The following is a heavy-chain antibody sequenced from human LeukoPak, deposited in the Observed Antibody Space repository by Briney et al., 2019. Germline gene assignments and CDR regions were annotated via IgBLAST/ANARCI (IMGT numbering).Heavy chain of an antibody. CDR3: AKRYSDGGFDP. V-gene: IGHV3-11*01. D-gene: IGHD3-10*01. J-gene: IGHJ5*02. CDR2: ISISGTTI. Sequence: GGSLRLSCTSSGFTFNDYFMSWIRQAPGKGLEWVSYISISGTTIYYADSVKGRFTVSRDNSKNTVFLQMNDLTIEDTAIYYCAKRYSDGGFDPWGQGTLVTVSS. CDR1: GFTFNDYF.